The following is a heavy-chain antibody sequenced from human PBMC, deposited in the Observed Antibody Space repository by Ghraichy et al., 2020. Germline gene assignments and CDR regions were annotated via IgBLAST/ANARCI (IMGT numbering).Heavy chain of an antibody. V-gene: IGHV1-69*04. CDR1: GGTFSSYA. D-gene: IGHD6-13*01. J-gene: IGHJ5*02. CDR2: IIPILGIA. CDR3: ARRETYSSSWFDP. Sequence: SVKVSCKASGGTFSSYAISWVRQAPGQGLEWMGRIIPILGIANYAQKFQGRVTITADKSTSTAYMELSSLRSEDTAVYYCARRETYSSSWFDPWGQGTLVTVSS.